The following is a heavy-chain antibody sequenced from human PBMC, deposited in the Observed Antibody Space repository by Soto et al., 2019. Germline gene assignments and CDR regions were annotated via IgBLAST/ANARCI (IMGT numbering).Heavy chain of an antibody. CDR2: VRSKIHNYAT. V-gene: IGHV3-73*02. Sequence: QLVESGGGLVQAGGSLRLSCSASVFTFSRADLHWVRQAHGKGLEWVGRVRSKIHNYATSFADSVRGRFTISRNDSDNTVSLEMSGLKSEDTALYYCSRHEEGRRMVFYGMDVWGQGTTVTVSS. CDR1: VFTFSRAD. CDR3: SRHEEGRRMVFYGMDV. D-gene: IGHD2-8*01. J-gene: IGHJ6*02.